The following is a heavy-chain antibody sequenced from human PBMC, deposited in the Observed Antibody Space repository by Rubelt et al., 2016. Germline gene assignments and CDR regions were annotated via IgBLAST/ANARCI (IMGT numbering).Heavy chain of an antibody. D-gene: IGHD3-10*01. V-gene: IGHV3-48*01. CDR3: ARLTSENAFDI. Sequence: PGGSLRLSCIASGFTFNSYRMNWVRQAPGKGLEWVSTIYDGGSPMYYADSVKGRFTISRDNSKSTLNLQMNSLRVEDTAVYYCARLTSENAFDIWGQGTMVTVSS. CDR1: GFTFNSYR. CDR2: IYDGGSPM. J-gene: IGHJ3*02.